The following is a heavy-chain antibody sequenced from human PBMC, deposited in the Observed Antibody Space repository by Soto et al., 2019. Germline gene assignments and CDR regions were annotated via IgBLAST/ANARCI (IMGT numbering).Heavy chain of an antibody. CDR2: MSGDGKTI. D-gene: IGHD1-1*01. Sequence: GGSLRPSFAASGFTFSNYFMHWVRQVPGEGLVWVSRMSGDGKTISYADSVKGRFTISRDNAKNTLYLQMNSLRVEDTAVYYCARTYVPGIAGFDPWGQGTLVTVYS. CDR1: GFTFSNYF. CDR3: ARTYVPGIAGFDP. V-gene: IGHV3-74*01. J-gene: IGHJ5*02.